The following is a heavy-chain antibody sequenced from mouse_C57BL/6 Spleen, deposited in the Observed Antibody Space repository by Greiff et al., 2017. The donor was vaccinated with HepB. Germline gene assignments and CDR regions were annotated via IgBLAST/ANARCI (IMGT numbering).Heavy chain of an antibody. CDR1: GYAFTNYL. V-gene: IGHV1-54*01. CDR3: ARRERYSNYAMDY. CDR2: INPGSGGT. D-gene: IGHD2-5*01. J-gene: IGHJ4*01. Sequence: VQLQQSGAELVRPGTSVKVSCKASGYAFTNYLIEWVKQRPGQGLEWIGVINPGSGGTNYNEKFKGKATLTADKSSSPTYMQLRSLTSADSAVYFCARRERYSNYAMDYWGQGTSVTVSS.